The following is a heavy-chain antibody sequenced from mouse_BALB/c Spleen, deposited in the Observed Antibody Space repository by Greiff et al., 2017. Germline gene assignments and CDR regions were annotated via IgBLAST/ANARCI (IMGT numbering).Heavy chain of an antibody. Sequence: QVQLKESGAELVRPGVSVKISCKGSGYTFTDYAMHWVKQSHAKSLEWIGVISTYYGDASYNQKFKGKATMTVDKSSSTAYMELARLTSEDSAIYYCAREGARLRLYFDYWGQGTTLTVSS. D-gene: IGHD1-2*01. V-gene: IGHV1S137*01. CDR2: ISTYYGDA. CDR3: AREGARLRLYFDY. CDR1: GYTFTDYA. J-gene: IGHJ2*01.